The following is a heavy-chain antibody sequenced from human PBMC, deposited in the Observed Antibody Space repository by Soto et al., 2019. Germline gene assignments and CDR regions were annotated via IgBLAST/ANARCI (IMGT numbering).Heavy chain of an antibody. CDR3: AKDLSYYGSGPSGWFDS. V-gene: IGHV3-23*01. J-gene: IGHJ5*01. D-gene: IGHD3-10*01. CDR2: ISDSGVTT. CDR1: GFTFRDYA. Sequence: GGSLRLSCAASGFTFRDYAMSWVRQAPGKGLQWVSGISDSGVTTYYADSVKGRFAISRDNSKNTLYLQIKSLRAEDTAIYYCAKDLSYYGSGPSGWFDSWGQGTQVTVSS.